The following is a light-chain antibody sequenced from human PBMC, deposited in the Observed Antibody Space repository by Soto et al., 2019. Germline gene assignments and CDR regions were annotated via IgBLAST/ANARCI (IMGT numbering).Light chain of an antibody. CDR3: QSYDSSLSGPV. Sequence: QSVLTQPPSVSGAPGQRVTISCTGSSSNIGAGYDVHWYQQLPGTAPILLIYGNSNRPSGVPDRFSGSKSGTSASLAITGLQAEDEADYYCQSYDSSLSGPVFGGGTKLTVL. V-gene: IGLV1-40*01. J-gene: IGLJ2*01. CDR2: GNS. CDR1: SSNIGAGYD.